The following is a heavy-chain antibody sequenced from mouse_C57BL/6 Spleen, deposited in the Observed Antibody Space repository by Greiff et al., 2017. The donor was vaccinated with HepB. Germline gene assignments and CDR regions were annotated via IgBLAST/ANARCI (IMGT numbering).Heavy chain of an antibody. Sequence: LVESGAELVKPGASVKISCKASGYAFSSYWMNWVKQRPGKGLEWIGQIYPGDGDTNYNGKFKGKATLTADKSSSTAYMQLSSLTSEDSAVYFCARSYGSSPAWFAYWGQGTLVTVSA. CDR3: ARSYGSSPAWFAY. D-gene: IGHD1-1*01. CDR2: IYPGDGDT. J-gene: IGHJ3*01. CDR1: GYAFSSYW. V-gene: IGHV1-80*01.